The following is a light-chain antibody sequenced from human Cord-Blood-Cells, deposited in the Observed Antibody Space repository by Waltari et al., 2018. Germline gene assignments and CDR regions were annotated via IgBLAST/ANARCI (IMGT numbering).Light chain of an antibody. CDR3: CSYAGSYTFVV. Sequence: ISCTGTSSDVGGYNYVSWYQQHPGKAPKLMIYDVSKRPSGVPDRFSGSKSGNTASLTISGLQAEDEADYYCCSYAGSYTFVVFGGGTKLTVL. CDR1: SSDVGGYNY. J-gene: IGLJ2*01. CDR2: DVS. V-gene: IGLV2-11*01.